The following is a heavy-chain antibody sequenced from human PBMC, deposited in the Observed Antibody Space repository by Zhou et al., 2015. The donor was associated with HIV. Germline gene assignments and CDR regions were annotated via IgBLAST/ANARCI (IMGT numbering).Heavy chain of an antibody. J-gene: IGHJ5*02. Sequence: QLQLVQSGAEVKKPGSSVRVSCKTSGGTFSSYAISWVRQAPGQGLEWMGGIIPIFGTANYAQKFQGRVTITADESTSTAYMELSSLRSEDTAVYYCAREGYLSSSNWFDPWGQGTLVTVSS. V-gene: IGHV1-69*01. CDR2: IIPIFGTA. CDR1: GGTFSSYA. D-gene: IGHD2-15*01. CDR3: AREGYLSSSNWFDP.